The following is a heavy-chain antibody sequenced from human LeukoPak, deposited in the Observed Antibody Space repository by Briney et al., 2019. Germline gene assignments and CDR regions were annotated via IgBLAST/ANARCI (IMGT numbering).Heavy chain of an antibody. CDR2: IKSKTDGGTT. V-gene: IGHV3-15*01. D-gene: IGHD3-22*01. CDR3: TTALDDSSGYPFDY. J-gene: IGHJ4*02. Sequence: SGGSLRLSCAASGFTFSNAWMSWVRQAPGKGLEWVGRIKSKTDGGTTDYAAPVKGRFTISRDDSKNTLYLQMNSLKTEDTAVYYCTTALDDSSGYPFDYWGQGTLVTVSS. CDR1: GFTFSNAW.